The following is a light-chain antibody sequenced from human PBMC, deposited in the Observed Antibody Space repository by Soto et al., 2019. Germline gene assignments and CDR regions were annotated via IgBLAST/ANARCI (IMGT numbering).Light chain of an antibody. CDR1: TYGFETYNQ. CDR3: CSSAPESTYV. Sequence: QSALTQPASMSGSPGQSITISCSGTTYGFETYNQVSWYQQHPGKAPKILIYEGSKRPSGVSNRFSGSVSGNTASLTVSGLQAEDEAEYFCCSSAPESTYVFGTGTKLTVL. J-gene: IGLJ1*01. V-gene: IGLV2-23*01. CDR2: EGS.